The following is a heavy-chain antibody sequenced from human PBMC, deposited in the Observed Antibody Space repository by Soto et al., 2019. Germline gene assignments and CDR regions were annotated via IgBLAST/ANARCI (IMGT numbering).Heavy chain of an antibody. CDR3: ARDSYSRDFDY. CDR1: GGSFSGYY. Sequence: PSETLSLTCAVYGGSFSGYYWSWIRQPPGKGLEWIGEINHSGSTNYNPSLKSRVTISVDTSKNQFSLKLSSVTAADTAVYYCARDSYSRDFDYWGQGTLVTVPS. J-gene: IGHJ4*02. CDR2: INHSGST. D-gene: IGHD5-18*01. V-gene: IGHV4-34*01.